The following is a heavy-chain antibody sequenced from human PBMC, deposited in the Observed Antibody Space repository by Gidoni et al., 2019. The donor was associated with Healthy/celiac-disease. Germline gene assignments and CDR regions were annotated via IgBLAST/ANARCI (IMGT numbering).Heavy chain of an antibody. D-gene: IGHD6-6*01. J-gene: IGHJ4*02. CDR2: ISYDGSNK. Sequence: QVQLVEYGGGVVQPGRSLRLSCAAAGFTFSSYAMRGVRQAPGKALEWVAVISYDGSNKYYADSVKGRFTISRDNSKNTLYLQMNSLRAEDTAVYYCARVPSIAARLHENYFDYWGQGTLVTVSS. CDR3: ARVPSIAARLHENYFDY. V-gene: IGHV3-30-3*01. CDR1: GFTFSSYA.